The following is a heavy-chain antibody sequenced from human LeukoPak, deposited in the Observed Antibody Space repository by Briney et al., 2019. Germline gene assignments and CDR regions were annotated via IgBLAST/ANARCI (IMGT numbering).Heavy chain of an antibody. Sequence: SGPTLVDPTQPLTLTCTFSGFSLSTSGMCVSWIRQPPGKALEWLALIDWDDDKYYSTSLKTRLTISKDTSKNQVVLTMTNMDPVDTATYYCARIRRYYDSSGYYYKLFDYWGQGTLVTVSS. CDR3: ARIRRYYDSSGYYYKLFDY. CDR2: IDWDDDK. V-gene: IGHV2-70*01. CDR1: GFSLSTSGMC. J-gene: IGHJ4*02. D-gene: IGHD3-22*01.